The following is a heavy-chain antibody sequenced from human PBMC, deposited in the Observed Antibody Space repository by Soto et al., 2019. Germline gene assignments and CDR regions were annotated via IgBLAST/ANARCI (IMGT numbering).Heavy chain of an antibody. D-gene: IGHD3-9*01. Sequence: PGGSLRLSCAASGFTFSSYDMHWVRQATGKGLEWVSAIGTAGDTYYPGSVKGRFTISRENAKNSLYLQMNSLRAEDTAVYYCARAQFSNYDILTGYYGLDAFDIWGQGTMVTVSS. CDR3: ARAQFSNYDILTGYYGLDAFDI. V-gene: IGHV3-13*01. J-gene: IGHJ3*02. CDR2: IGTAGDT. CDR1: GFTFSSYD.